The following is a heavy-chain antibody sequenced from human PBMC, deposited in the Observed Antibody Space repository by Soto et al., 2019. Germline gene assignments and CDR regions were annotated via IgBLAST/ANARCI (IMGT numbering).Heavy chain of an antibody. CDR2: IYYSGTT. J-gene: IGHJ4*02. Sequence: SETLSLTCAVSGGSISSGGYSWSWIRQPPGKGLEWIGYIYYSGTTYYNPSLKSRVTMSVDKSKNQFSLNLNSVTAADTAVYYCARHSGSYFRDYWGQGTLVTVSS. D-gene: IGHD1-26*01. CDR1: GGSISSGGYS. V-gene: IGHV4-30-2*01. CDR3: ARHSGSYFRDY.